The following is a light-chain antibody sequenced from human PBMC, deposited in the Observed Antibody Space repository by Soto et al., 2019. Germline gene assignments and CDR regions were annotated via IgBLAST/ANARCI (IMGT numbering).Light chain of an antibody. V-gene: IGLV2-14*01. J-gene: IGLJ2*01. CDR2: EVS. CDR3: SAYTTGNTLVL. Sequence: QSALTQPASVSGSPGQSITISCIGTSSDIGAYNYVSWYQQHPGRAPKLIISEVSNRPSGVSNRFSGSKSGNTATLAISGLQPEDEADYYCSAYTTGNTLVLFGGGTKLTVL. CDR1: SSDIGAYNY.